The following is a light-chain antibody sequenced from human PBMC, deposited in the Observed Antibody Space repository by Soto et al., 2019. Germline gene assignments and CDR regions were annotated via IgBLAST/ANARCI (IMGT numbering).Light chain of an antibody. CDR2: DAS. J-gene: IGKJ1*01. CDR1: QSINKW. V-gene: IGKV1-5*01. CDR3: QQYNGYLWT. Sequence: ISAPSTLSATVRDRVTITCRASQSINKWLAWYHQKPGKAPKLLIYDASTLESGVPSRFSGSGSGTEFTLTISSLQPDDFAIYYCQQYNGYLWTFGQGPKVDVK.